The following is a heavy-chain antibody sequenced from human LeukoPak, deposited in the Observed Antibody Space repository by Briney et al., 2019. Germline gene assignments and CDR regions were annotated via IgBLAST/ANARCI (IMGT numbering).Heavy chain of an antibody. CDR3: ARDFGPKLRFLDC. D-gene: IGHD3-3*01. J-gene: IGHJ4*02. CDR1: GFTFSSYG. Sequence: GGSLRLFCAASGFTFSSYGMHWVRQAPGKGLEWVAVIWYDGSNKYYADSVKGRFTISRDNSKNTLYLQMNSLRAEDTAVYYCARDFGPKLRFLDCWGQGTLVTVSS. CDR2: IWYDGSNK. V-gene: IGHV3-33*01.